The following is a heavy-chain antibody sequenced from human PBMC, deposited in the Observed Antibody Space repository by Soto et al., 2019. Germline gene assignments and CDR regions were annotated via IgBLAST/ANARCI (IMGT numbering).Heavy chain of an antibody. V-gene: IGHV1-18*01. CDR3: ARDHKQWLVRERHYYYGMDV. Sequence: XSVNVSCEASGYTFTSYGISWVRQAPGQGLEWMGWISAYNGNTNYAQKLQGRVTMTTDTSTSTAYMELRSLRSDDTAVYYCARDHKQWLVRERHYYYGMDVWGQGTTVTVSS. CDR1: GYTFTSYG. D-gene: IGHD6-19*01. J-gene: IGHJ6*02. CDR2: ISAYNGNT.